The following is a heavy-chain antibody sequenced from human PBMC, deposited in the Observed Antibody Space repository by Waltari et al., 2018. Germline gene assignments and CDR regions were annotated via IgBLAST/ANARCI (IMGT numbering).Heavy chain of an antibody. CDR3: ARGRSLLVVYAIRGGWFDP. CDR1: GGSFSGYY. D-gene: IGHD2-8*02. V-gene: IGHV4-34*01. J-gene: IGHJ5*02. CDR2: INHIGST. Sequence: QVQLQQWGAGLLKPSETLSLTCAVYGGSFSGYYWSWIRQPPGKGLEWIGEINHIGSTNYTPPLKSRVTISVDTSKNQFSLKLSSVTAADTAVYYCARGRSLLVVYAIRGGWFDPWGQGTLVTVSS.